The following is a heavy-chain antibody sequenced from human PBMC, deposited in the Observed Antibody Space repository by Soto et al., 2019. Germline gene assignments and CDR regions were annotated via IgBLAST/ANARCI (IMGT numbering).Heavy chain of an antibody. D-gene: IGHD3-22*01. CDR3: AHRYYYDSSEYPREFDY. J-gene: IGHJ4*02. Sequence: SGPTLVNPTQTLTLTCTFSGFSLSTSGVGVGWIRQPPGKALEWLALIYWDDDKRYSPSLKSRLTITKDTSKNQVVLTMTNMDPVDTATYYCAHRYYYDSSEYPREFDYWGQGTMVTVYS. CDR2: IYWDDDK. V-gene: IGHV2-5*02. CDR1: GFSLSTSGVG.